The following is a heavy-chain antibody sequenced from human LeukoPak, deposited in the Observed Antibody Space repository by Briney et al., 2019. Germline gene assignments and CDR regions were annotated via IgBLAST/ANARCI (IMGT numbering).Heavy chain of an antibody. J-gene: IGHJ4*02. D-gene: IGHD3-22*01. Sequence: GASVKVSCKASGYTFTSYYMHWVRQAPGQGLEWMGRIIPILGIANYAQKFQGRVTITADKFTSTAYMELSSLRSEDTAVYYCARSLNYYDSSGYYGDYWGQGTLVTVSS. V-gene: IGHV1-69*02. CDR3: ARSLNYYDSSGYYGDY. CDR2: IIPILGIA. CDR1: GYTFTSYY.